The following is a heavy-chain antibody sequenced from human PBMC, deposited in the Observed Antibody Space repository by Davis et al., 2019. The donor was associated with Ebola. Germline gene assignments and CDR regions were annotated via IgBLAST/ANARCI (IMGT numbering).Heavy chain of an antibody. CDR2: IYPGDSET. CDR3: ARPSTSGQGNAFNI. CDR1: GYSFTSYW. Sequence: GESLKISCKGSGYSFTSYWIAWVRQMPGKGLECMGIIYPGDSETRYSPSFQGQVTISADKSISTAYLQWSSLKVSDTALYYCARPSTSGQGNAFNIWGQGTMVRVSS. V-gene: IGHV5-51*01. J-gene: IGHJ3*02. D-gene: IGHD2-8*01.